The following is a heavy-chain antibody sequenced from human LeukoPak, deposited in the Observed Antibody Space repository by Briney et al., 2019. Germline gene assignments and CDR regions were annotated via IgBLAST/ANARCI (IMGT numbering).Heavy chain of an antibody. V-gene: IGHV5-51*03. J-gene: IGHJ5*02. CDR3: ARSGGVAASRFDP. CDR2: IYPGDSYT. CDR1: GYSFTSYW. Sequence: PVESLMISCKGSGYSFTSYWIGWVRQMPGKGLEWMGIIYPGDSYTRYSPSFQGQVTISADKSITTAYLQWSSLEASDAAMYYCARSGGVAASRFDPWGQGTLVTVSS. D-gene: IGHD2-15*01.